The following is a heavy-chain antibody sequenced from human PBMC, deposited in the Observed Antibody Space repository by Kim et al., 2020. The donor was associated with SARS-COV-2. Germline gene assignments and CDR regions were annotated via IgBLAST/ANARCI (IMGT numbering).Heavy chain of an antibody. J-gene: IGHJ3*02. Sequence: GGSLRLSCAASGFTFSSYAMHWVRQAPGKGLEWVAVILYDGSNKYYADSVKGRFTISRDNSKNTLYLQMSSLRAGDTAVYYCASDVVVGQGVIWGQGTMVTVSS. CDR3: ASDVVVGQGVI. CDR1: GFTFSSYA. D-gene: IGHD2-21*01. CDR2: ILYDGSNK. V-gene: IGHV3-30*04.